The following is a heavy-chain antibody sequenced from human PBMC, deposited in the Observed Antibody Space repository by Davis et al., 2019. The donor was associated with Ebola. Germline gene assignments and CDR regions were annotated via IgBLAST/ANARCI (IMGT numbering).Heavy chain of an antibody. CDR1: GYTFTGYY. CDR3: ARDSVYYYDSSGYYNIYYGMDV. D-gene: IGHD3-22*01. J-gene: IGHJ6*02. V-gene: IGHV1-2*04. CDR2: INPNSGGT. Sequence: ASVKVSCKASGYTFTGYYMHWVRQAPGQGLEWMGWINPNSGGTNYAQKFQGWVTMTRDTSISTAYMELSRLRSDDTAVYYCARDSVYYYDSSGYYNIYYGMDVWGQGTTVTVSS.